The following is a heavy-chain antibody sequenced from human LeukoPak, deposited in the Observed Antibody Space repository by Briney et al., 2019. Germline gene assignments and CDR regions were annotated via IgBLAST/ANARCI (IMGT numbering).Heavy chain of an antibody. CDR2: IVVGSGNT. CDR1: GFTFTSSA. CDR3: AARVDPYCSGGSCYSDAFDI. Sequence: GASVKVSCKASGFTFTSSAMQWVRQARGQRLEWIGWIVVGSGNTNYAQKFQERVTITRDMSTSTAYMELSSLRSEDTAVYYCAARVDPYCSGGSCYSDAFDIWGQGTMVTVSS. V-gene: IGHV1-58*02. D-gene: IGHD2-15*01. J-gene: IGHJ3*02.